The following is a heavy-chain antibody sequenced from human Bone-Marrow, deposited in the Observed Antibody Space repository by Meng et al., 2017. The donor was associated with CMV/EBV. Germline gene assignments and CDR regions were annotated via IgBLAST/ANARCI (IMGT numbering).Heavy chain of an antibody. CDR1: GFTFSSYA. J-gene: IGHJ6*02. D-gene: IGHD3-9*01. CDR3: AKDSYYDILTGYYYYYYGMDV. V-gene: IGHV3-23*03. CDR2: IYSGGSST. Sequence: GGSLWLRCAASGFTFSSYAMSWVRQAPGKGLEWVSVIYSGGSSTYYADSVKGRFTISRDNSKNTLYLQMNSLRAEDTAVYYCAKDSYYDILTGYYYYYYGMDVWGQGTTVTVSS.